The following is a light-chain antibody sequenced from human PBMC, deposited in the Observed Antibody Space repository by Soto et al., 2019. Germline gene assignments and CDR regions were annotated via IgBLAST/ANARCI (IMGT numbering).Light chain of an antibody. J-gene: IGLJ1*01. Sequence: QSALTQPASVSGSPGQSITISCTGTSTDIGAYNYVSWYQQHPGKAPKLHIYEVTNRPSGVYNRFSGSKSGNKASLNIPGHQAEDAATYYCNSYTSLRNRVFGTGTKLTVL. CDR2: EVT. V-gene: IGLV2-14*01. CDR3: NSYTSLRNRV. CDR1: STDIGAYNY.